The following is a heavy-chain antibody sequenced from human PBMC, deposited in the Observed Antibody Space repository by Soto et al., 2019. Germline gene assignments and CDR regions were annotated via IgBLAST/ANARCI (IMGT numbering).Heavy chain of an antibody. D-gene: IGHD2-15*01. CDR2: ISAYNGNT. Sequence: QVQLVQSGAEVKKPGASVKVSCKASGYTFTSYGISWVRQAPGQGLEWMGWISAYNGNTNYAQKLQGRVTMTTDTSTSTAYMELRSLRSDDTAVYYCARDPWDIVVVVAARQGYYYYGMDVWGQGTTVTVSS. CDR3: ARDPWDIVVVVAARQGYYYYGMDV. J-gene: IGHJ6*02. CDR1: GYTFTSYG. V-gene: IGHV1-18*01.